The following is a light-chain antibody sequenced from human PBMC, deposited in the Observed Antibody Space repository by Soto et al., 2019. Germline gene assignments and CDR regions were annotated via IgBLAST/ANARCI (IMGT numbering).Light chain of an antibody. CDR1: QSISSW. Sequence: DIQVTQSPSTLSASVGDRVTITCRASQSISSWLAWYQQKPGKAPKLLIYKASSLESGVPSRFSGSESGTEFTLTISSLQPDAFATYYCQQYNSFPYTFGQGTKLEIK. CDR3: QQYNSFPYT. J-gene: IGKJ2*01. CDR2: KAS. V-gene: IGKV1-5*03.